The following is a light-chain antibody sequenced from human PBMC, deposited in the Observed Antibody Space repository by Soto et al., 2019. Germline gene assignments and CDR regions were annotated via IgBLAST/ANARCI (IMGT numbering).Light chain of an antibody. V-gene: IGKV1-5*03. J-gene: IGKJ1*01. CDR2: KAS. CDR3: QQYYSYWT. Sequence: DIPMTQSPSTLSASVGDRVTITCRASQTIDTWLAWYQQKPGKAPKRLIYKASSLEGGVPSRFSGSGSGTEFTLTISSLQPDDFATYYCQQYYSYWTFGQGTKVEI. CDR1: QTIDTW.